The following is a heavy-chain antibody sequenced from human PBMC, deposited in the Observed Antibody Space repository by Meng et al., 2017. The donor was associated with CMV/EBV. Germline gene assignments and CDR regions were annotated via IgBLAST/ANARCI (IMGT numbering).Heavy chain of an antibody. Sequence: GGSLRLSCAASGFTFSGYWMSWVRQAPGKGLEWVANIKQDGSEKYYVDSVKGRFTISRDNAKNSLYLQMNSLRAEDTAVYYCARDELYYYDSSGYKFDYWGQGTLVTVSS. D-gene: IGHD3-22*01. J-gene: IGHJ4*02. V-gene: IGHV3-7*01. CDR1: GFTFSGYW. CDR3: ARDELYYYDSSGYKFDY. CDR2: IKQDGSEK.